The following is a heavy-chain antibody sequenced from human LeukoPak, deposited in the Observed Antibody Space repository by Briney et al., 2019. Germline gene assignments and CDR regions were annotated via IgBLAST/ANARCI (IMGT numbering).Heavy chain of an antibody. CDR3: APEPSYDVKS. J-gene: IGHJ4*02. CDR2: IKQDGGEK. D-gene: IGHD3-16*01. V-gene: IGHV3-7*01. Sequence: PGGSLRLSCAASGFTFSLYSMNWVRQAPGKGLEWVASIKQDGGEKSYVDSVKGRFTISRDNAKNSLYLQMSSLRAEDTATYYCAPEPSYDVKSWGQGILVSVSS. CDR1: GFTFSLYS.